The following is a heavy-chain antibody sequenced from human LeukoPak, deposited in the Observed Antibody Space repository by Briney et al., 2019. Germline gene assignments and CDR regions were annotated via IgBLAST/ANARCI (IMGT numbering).Heavy chain of an antibody. CDR3: ARGGLTIAEATTSWYLDY. CDR1: GFSFSIYG. V-gene: IGHV3-33*01. J-gene: IGHJ4*02. Sequence: GGSLRVSCATSGFSFSIYGMHWVRQAQGKGLEWVALTWYDGSNKNYADSVKGRFTISRDNSKNTLYLQMNSLRGEDTAVYYCARGGLTIAEATTSWYLDYWGQGTLVTVSS. CDR2: TWYDGSNK. D-gene: IGHD1-26*01.